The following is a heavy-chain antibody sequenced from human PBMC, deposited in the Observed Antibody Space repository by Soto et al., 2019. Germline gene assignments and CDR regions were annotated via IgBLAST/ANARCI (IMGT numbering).Heavy chain of an antibody. CDR1: GFTLRNYG. CDR3: AKDREHQKRGTVPEYVMDV. D-gene: IGHD4-17*01. J-gene: IGHJ6*02. Sequence: QVQLVESGGGVVQPGRSLRLSCAASGFTLRNYGMHWVRQAPGKGLEWVAVISYDGNNEYYADSVKGRFTISRDNSKNTLYLQLNSLRADDTAMYYCAKDREHQKRGTVPEYVMDVWGQGTTVTV. V-gene: IGHV3-30*18. CDR2: ISYDGNNE.